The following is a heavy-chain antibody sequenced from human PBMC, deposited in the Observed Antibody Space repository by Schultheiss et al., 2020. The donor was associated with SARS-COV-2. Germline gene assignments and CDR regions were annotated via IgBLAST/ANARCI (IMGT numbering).Heavy chain of an antibody. V-gene: IGHV3-11*04. Sequence: GGSLRLSCSASGFSFSDYFMSWIRQAPGKGLEWVSYISSSVNTIYYADSVRGRFTISRDNAENLLYLQMSSLRDEDTAIYYCVKGAGYSSSWPTNFDFWGQGTLVTVSS. J-gene: IGHJ4*02. CDR1: GFSFSDYF. D-gene: IGHD6-13*01. CDR2: ISSSVNTI. CDR3: VKGAGYSSSWPTNFDF.